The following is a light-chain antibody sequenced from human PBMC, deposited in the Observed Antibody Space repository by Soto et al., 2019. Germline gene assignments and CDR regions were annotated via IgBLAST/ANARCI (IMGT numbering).Light chain of an antibody. CDR1: QSVSSSY. V-gene: IGKV3-20*01. Sequence: EIVLTQSPGTLSLSPGERATLSCRASQSVSSSYLAWYQQKPGQAPRLLIYGASSRATGIPDRFSGSGSGKDFTLTISRLEPEDFAVYYWQQYEETFGQGTKVAIK. CDR2: GAS. J-gene: IGKJ1*01. CDR3: QQYEET.